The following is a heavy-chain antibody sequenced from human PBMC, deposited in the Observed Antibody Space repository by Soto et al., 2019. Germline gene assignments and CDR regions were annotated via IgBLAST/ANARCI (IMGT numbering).Heavy chain of an antibody. Sequence: LRLSCAASGFTFSSYEMNWVRQAPGKGLEWVSYISSSGSTIYYADSVKGRFTISRDNAKNSLYLQMNSLRAEDTAVYYCARYYDILTGPHFDIWGQGTMVTVSS. D-gene: IGHD3-9*01. CDR1: GFTFSSYE. J-gene: IGHJ3*02. CDR2: ISSSGSTI. V-gene: IGHV3-48*03. CDR3: ARYYDILTGPHFDI.